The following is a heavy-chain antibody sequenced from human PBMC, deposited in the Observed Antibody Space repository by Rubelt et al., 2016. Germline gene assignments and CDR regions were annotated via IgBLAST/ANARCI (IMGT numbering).Heavy chain of an antibody. CDR1: GGSISSYY. CDR2: TYDSGST. D-gene: IGHD3-16*01. J-gene: IGHJ5*02. Sequence: QVQLQESGPGLVKPSETLSLTCTVSGGSISSYYWSWIRQPPGQGLEWSGYTYDSGSTKQNTALKSRVTISGDTAKNNVSLNLGYVSAADTAVYYCARAPGDDLGGGWFDPWRQGTLVTVSS. CDR3: ARAPGDDLGGGWFDP. V-gene: IGHV4-59*01.